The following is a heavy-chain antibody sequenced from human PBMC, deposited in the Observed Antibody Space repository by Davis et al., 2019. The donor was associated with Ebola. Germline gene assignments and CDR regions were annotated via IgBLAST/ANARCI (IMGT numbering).Heavy chain of an antibody. CDR1: GFTFSSYA. V-gene: IGHV3-23*01. D-gene: IGHD3-3*01. Sequence: GGSLRLSCAASGFTFSSYAMGWVRQAPGKGLEWVSAISGSGGSTYYADSVKGRFTISRDNSKNTLYLQMNSLRAEDTAVYYCAKDGPTYYDFWGYYMDVWGKGTTVTVSS. CDR2: ISGSGGST. CDR3: AKDGPTYYDFWGYYMDV. J-gene: IGHJ6*03.